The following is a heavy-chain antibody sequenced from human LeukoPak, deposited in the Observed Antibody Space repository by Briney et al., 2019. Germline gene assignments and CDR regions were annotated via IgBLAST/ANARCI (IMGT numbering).Heavy chain of an antibody. CDR1: GYTFTSHY. D-gene: IGHD6-19*01. CDR2: INPSGGST. V-gene: IGHV1-46*01. J-gene: IGHJ4*02. Sequence: GASVKVSCKASGYTFTSHYMHWVRQAPGQGLEWMGIINPSGGSTSYAQKFQGRVTMTRDTSTSTVYMELSSLRSEDTAVYYCARSSGWYYFDYWGQGTLVTVSS. CDR3: ARSSGWYYFDY.